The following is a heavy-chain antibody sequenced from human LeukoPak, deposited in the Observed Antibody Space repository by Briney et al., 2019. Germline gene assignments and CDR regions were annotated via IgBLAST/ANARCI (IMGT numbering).Heavy chain of an antibody. CDR1: GGTISSGGYH. CDR2: IYFSGGA. V-gene: IGHV4-31*03. Sequence: SQTLTLTCSVSGGTISSGGYHWAWIRQHPGTGLEWIGYIYFSGGASYNPSLRSRTILSVDTSNNQFSLQMNSVTAADTAVYYCARYNYNSAAFSYFDSWGQGTLVTVSS. CDR3: ARYNYNSAAFSYFDS. J-gene: IGHJ4*02. D-gene: IGHD3-10*01.